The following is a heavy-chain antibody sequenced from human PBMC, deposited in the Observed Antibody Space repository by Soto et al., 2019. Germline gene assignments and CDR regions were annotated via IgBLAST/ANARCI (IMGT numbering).Heavy chain of an antibody. J-gene: IGHJ3*02. D-gene: IGHD3-22*01. V-gene: IGHV4-4*02. Sequence: SETLSLTCAVSGGSISSSNWWSWVRQPPGKGLEWIGEIYHSGSTNYNPSLKSRVTISVDKSKNQFSLKLSSVTAADTAVYYCARSPSRPTTMIVVVIDDAFDIWGQGTMVTVSS. CDR3: ARSPSRPTTMIVVVIDDAFDI. CDR2: IYHSGST. CDR1: GGSISSSNW.